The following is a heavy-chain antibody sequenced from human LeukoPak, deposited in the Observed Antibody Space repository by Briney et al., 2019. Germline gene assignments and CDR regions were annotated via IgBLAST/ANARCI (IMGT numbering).Heavy chain of an antibody. Sequence: GGSLRLSCAASGFTFSSYAMSWVRQAPGKGLEWVSAISGSGGSTYYADSVKGRFTISRHNSKNTLYLQMNSLRAEDTAVYYCARSYYDSSGYFFDPWGQGTLVTVSS. V-gene: IGHV3-23*01. J-gene: IGHJ5*02. D-gene: IGHD3-22*01. CDR3: ARSYYDSSGYFFDP. CDR1: GFTFSSYA. CDR2: ISGSGGST.